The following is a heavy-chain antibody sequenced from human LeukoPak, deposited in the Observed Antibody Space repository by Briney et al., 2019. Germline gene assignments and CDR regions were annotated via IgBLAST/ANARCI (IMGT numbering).Heavy chain of an antibody. CDR2: IYPGDSDT. CDR3: ARLAPYCTSASCYANY. J-gene: IGHJ4*02. D-gene: IGHD2-2*01. Sequence: GESLKISCKGSGYNFASYWIGWVRQMPGEGLELMGIIYPGDSDTRYSPSFQGQVTISADKSISTAYLQWSSLKASDTAMYYCARLAPYCTSASCYANYWGQGTLVTVSS. V-gene: IGHV5-51*01. CDR1: GYNFASYW.